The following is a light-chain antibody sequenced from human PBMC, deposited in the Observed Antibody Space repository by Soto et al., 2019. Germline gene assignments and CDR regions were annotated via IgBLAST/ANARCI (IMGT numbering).Light chain of an antibody. CDR2: AAS. V-gene: IGKV3-15*01. CDR1: QGIGTN. CDR3: RQYNNWPLYT. J-gene: IGKJ2*01. Sequence: EIVMTQSPGTLSVSPGERATLSCRASQGIGTNLAWYQQRPGQAPRLLIYAASSRATDIPARFTGRGSGTEFTLTISSLQSGDFAVYFCRQYNNWPLYTFGQGTKLEI.